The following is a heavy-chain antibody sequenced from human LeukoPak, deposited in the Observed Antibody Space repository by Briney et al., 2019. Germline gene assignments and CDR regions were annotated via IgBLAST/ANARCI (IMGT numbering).Heavy chain of an antibody. CDR2: IIPILGIA. V-gene: IGHV1-69*04. J-gene: IGHJ6*02. D-gene: IGHD5-12*01. Sequence: ASVKVSCKASGGTFSSYAISWVRQAPGQGLEWMGRIIPILGIANYAQKFQGRVTITADKSTSTAYMELGSLRSEDTAVYYCASGYSGYETDYYGMDVWGQGTTVTVSS. CDR1: GGTFSSYA. CDR3: ASGYSGYETDYYGMDV.